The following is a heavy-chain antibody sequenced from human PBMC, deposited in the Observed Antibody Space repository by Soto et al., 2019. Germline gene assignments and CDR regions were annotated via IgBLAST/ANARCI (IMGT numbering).Heavy chain of an antibody. J-gene: IGHJ4*02. CDR2: IYYSGST. CDR1: GGSVSSGSYY. Sequence: PSGTLSLTCTVSGGSVSSGSYYWSWIRQPPGKGLEWIGYIYYSGSTNYNPSLKSRVTISVDTSKNQFSLKLSSVTAADTAVYYCARDSKRAAFDYWGQGTLVTVSS. D-gene: IGHD3-3*02. V-gene: IGHV4-61*01. CDR3: ARDSKRAAFDY.